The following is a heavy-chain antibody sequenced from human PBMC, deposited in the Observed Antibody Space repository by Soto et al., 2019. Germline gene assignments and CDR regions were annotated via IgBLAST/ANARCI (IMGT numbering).Heavy chain of an antibody. CDR2: ISYDGSNK. Sequence: GGSLRLSCAASGFTFSSYGMHWVRQAPGKGLEWVAVISYDGSNKYYADSVKGRFTISRDNSKNTLYLQMNSLRAEDTAVYYCAKGILEWLFGAFDIWGQGTMVTVSS. D-gene: IGHD3-3*01. V-gene: IGHV3-30*18. CDR1: GFTFSSYG. CDR3: AKGILEWLFGAFDI. J-gene: IGHJ3*02.